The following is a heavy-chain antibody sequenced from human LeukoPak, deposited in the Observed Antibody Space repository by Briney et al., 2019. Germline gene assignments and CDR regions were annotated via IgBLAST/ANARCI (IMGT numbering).Heavy chain of an antibody. D-gene: IGHD3-22*01. J-gene: IGHJ6*02. CDR2: ISGSGGST. CDR3: ARDTPYYYDTYYYYGMDV. CDR1: GFTFSSYA. V-gene: IGHV3-23*01. Sequence: GGSLRLSCAASGFTFSSYAMSWVRQAPGKGLEWVSAISGSGGSTYYADSVKGRFTISRDNAKNSLYLQMNSLRAEDTAVYYCARDTPYYYDTYYYYGMDVWGQGTTVTVSS.